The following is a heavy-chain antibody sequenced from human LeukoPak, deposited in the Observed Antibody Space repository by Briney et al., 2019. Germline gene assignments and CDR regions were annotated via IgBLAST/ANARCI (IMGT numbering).Heavy chain of an antibody. J-gene: IGHJ4*02. V-gene: IGHV4-30-4*01. D-gene: IGHD6-13*01. CDR3: ARGEAAADLDY. Sequence: SSQTLSLTCTVPGGSISSGDYYWSWIRQPPGKGLEWIGYIYYSGSTYYNPSLKSRVIISVDTSKNQFSLKLSSVTAADTAVYYCARGEAAADLDYWGQGTLVTVSS. CDR2: IYYSGST. CDR1: GGSISSGDYY.